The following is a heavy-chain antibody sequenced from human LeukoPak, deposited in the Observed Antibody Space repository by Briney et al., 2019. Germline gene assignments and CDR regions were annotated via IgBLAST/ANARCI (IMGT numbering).Heavy chain of an antibody. V-gene: IGHV3-48*03. D-gene: IGHD3-9*01. CDR2: ISSSGSTI. Sequence: PGGSLRLSCAASGFTFSSYEMNWVRQAPGKGLEWVSYISSSGSTIYYADSVKGRFTISRDNAKNSLYLQMNSLRAEDTAVYYCARDGYFDQYDYWGQGTLVTVPS. CDR1: GFTFSSYE. CDR3: ARDGYFDQYDY. J-gene: IGHJ4*02.